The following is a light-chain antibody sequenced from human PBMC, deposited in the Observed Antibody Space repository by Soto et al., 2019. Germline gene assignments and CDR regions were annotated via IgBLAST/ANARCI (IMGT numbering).Light chain of an antibody. V-gene: IGKV3-20*01. CDR2: AAS. Sequence: EIVLTQSPGTLSLSPGARATLSCRASQSVSSSYLAWYQQRPGQAPRLLIYAASSRATGVPDRFSGSGSGTDFTLSISRLEPEDFAVYYCQQYGSSGTFGQGTKVDI. CDR3: QQYGSSGT. J-gene: IGKJ1*01. CDR1: QSVSSSY.